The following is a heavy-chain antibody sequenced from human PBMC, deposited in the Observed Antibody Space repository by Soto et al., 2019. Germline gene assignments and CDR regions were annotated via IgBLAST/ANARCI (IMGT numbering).Heavy chain of an antibody. CDR3: ARGGGTVPTLVAGHYYCMDV. CDR2: IIPIFGTA. D-gene: IGHD6-19*01. Sequence: QVQLVQSGAEVKKPGSSVKVSCKASGGTFSSYAISWVRQAPGQGLEWMGGIIPIFGTANYAQKFQGRVTITAGESTSTAAMELSGLGSEDTAVYYCARGGGTVPTLVAGHYYCMDVWGQGTTVTVSS. V-gene: IGHV1-69*12. J-gene: IGHJ6*02. CDR1: GGTFSSYA.